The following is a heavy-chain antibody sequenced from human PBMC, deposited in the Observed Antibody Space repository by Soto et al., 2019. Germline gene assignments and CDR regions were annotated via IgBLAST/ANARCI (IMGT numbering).Heavy chain of an antibody. V-gene: IGHV4-34*01. Sequence: PSETLSLTCAVYGGSFSGYYWSWIRQPPGKGLEWIGEINHSGSTNYNPSLKSRVTISVDTSKNQFSLKLSSVTAADTAVYYCARGEGVDFWSGYPSWFDPWGQGTLVTVPQ. D-gene: IGHD3-3*01. J-gene: IGHJ5*02. CDR2: INHSGST. CDR3: ARGEGVDFWSGYPSWFDP. CDR1: GGSFSGYY.